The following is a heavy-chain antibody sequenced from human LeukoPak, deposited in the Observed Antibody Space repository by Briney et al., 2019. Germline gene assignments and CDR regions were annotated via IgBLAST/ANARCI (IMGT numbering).Heavy chain of an antibody. J-gene: IGHJ6*03. CDR2: INPSGHTT. CDR1: GFTFTSFY. CDR3: ASMYYDFWSGYYFPGYYYYYMDV. V-gene: IGHV1-46*01. Sequence: GASVKVSCKASGFTFTSFYMHWVRQAPGQGLEWMGIINPSGHTTDYAQKFQGRVTMTRDTPTSTVYMELSSLRSDDTAVYYCASMYYDFWSGYYFPGYYYYYMDVWGKGTTVTVSS. D-gene: IGHD3-3*01.